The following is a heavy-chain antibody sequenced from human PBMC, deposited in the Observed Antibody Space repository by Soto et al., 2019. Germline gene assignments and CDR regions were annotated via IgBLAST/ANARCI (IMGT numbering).Heavy chain of an antibody. Sequence: LETLSLTCTVSGDSITSYYWSWIRQPPGKGLEWIGYIYYSGSTNYNPSLKSRVTISVDTSKNQFSLKLSSVTAADTAVYYCARDWLTVIPKERSSYGDYPTYAFDIWGQGTMVTVSS. CDR1: GDSITSYY. CDR3: ARDWLTVIPKERSSYGDYPTYAFDI. V-gene: IGHV4-59*01. D-gene: IGHD4-17*01. J-gene: IGHJ3*02. CDR2: IYYSGST.